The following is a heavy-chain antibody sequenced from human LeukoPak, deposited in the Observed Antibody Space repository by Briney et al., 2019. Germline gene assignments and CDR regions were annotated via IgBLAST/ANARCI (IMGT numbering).Heavy chain of an antibody. V-gene: IGHV4-39*07. D-gene: IGHD6-13*01. CDR3: ARPFSSSWYLYSHEYFQH. J-gene: IGHJ1*01. CDR1: GGSISSNSYY. Sequence: SETLSLTCAVSGGSISSNSYYWGWIRQPPGKGLEWIVSIYYSGSTYYNPSLKSRVTISVDTSKNQFSLKLSSVTAADTAVYYCARPFSSSWYLYSHEYFQHWGQGTLVTVSS. CDR2: IYYSGST.